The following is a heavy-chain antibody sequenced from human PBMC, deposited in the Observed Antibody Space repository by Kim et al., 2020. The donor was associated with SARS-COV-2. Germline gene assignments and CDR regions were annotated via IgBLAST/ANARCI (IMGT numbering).Heavy chain of an antibody. D-gene: IGHD6-13*01. V-gene: IGHV4-30-2*05. Sequence: YTPSLRSRCTISVDTSKNQFSLKLNSLTAADTAVYYCARGPTAAGNYFDYWGRGTPVTVSS. CDR3: ARGPTAAGNYFDY. J-gene: IGHJ4*02.